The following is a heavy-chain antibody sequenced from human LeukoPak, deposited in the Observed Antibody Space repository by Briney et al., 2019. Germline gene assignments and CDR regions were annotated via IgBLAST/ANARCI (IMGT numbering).Heavy chain of an antibody. CDR2: IIPIFGTA. CDR3: ACAGYSGSWFYYGMDV. V-gene: IGHV1-69*01. D-gene: IGHD6-13*01. CDR1: GGTFSSYA. J-gene: IGHJ6*04. Sequence: ASVKVSCKASGGTFSSYAISWVRQAPGQGLGWMGGIIPIFGTANYAQKFQGRVTITADESTSTAYMELSSLRSEDTAVYYCACAGYSGSWFYYGMDVWGKGPTVTVSS.